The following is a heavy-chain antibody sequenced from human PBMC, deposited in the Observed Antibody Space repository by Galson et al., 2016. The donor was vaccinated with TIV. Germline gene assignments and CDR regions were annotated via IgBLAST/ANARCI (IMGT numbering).Heavy chain of an antibody. J-gene: IGHJ6*02. D-gene: IGHD2-21*01. CDR3: ARDIFPYYGMDV. CDR2: IRSSSSYK. Sequence: SLRLSCAASGFTFSSYTMTWVRQAPGKGLEWVSSIRSSSSYKSYADSVKGRLTISRDNAKNSLYLQMNSLRAEDTAVYYCARDIFPYYGMDVWGQGTTVTVSS. CDR1: GFTFSSYT. V-gene: IGHV3-21*01.